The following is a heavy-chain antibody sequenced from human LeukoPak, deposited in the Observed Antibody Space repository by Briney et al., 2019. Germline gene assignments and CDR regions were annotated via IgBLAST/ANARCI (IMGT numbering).Heavy chain of an antibody. CDR2: IIPIFGTA. CDR3: ARAAYYYGSGSYHFDY. V-gene: IGHV1-69*13. Sequence: ASVKVSCKASGGTFSSYVIGWVRQAPGQGLEWMGGIIPIFGTANYAQKFQGRVTITADESTSTAYMELSSLRSEDTAVYYCARAAYYYGSGSYHFDYWGQGTLVTVSS. D-gene: IGHD3-10*01. J-gene: IGHJ4*02. CDR1: GGTFSSYV.